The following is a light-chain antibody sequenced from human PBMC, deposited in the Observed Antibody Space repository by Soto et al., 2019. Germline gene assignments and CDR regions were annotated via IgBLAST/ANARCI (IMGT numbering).Light chain of an antibody. V-gene: IGKV3-20*01. CDR2: GAS. CDR3: QQFGSSSYT. CDR1: QSVSRNF. Sequence: EIVLTQSPGTLSLSPGERATLSCGASQSVSRNFLAWYQQKPGQAPRLLIYGASNRATGITDRFSGSGSGTDFTLTISRLEPEDFAVYYCQQFGSSSYTFGQGTKLDIK. J-gene: IGKJ2*01.